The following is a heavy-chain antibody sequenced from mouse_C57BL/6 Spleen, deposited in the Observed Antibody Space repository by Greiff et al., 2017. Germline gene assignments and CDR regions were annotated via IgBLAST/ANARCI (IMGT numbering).Heavy chain of an antibody. V-gene: IGHV1-52*01. CDR1: GYTFTSYW. D-gene: IGHD1-1*01. J-gene: IGHJ2*01. CDR3: ARRRAYGSFDY. CDR2: IDPSDSET. Sequence: QVQLKQPGAELVRPGSSVKLSCTASGYTFTSYWMHWVKQRPIQGLEWIGNIDPSDSETHYNQKFKGKATLTVDTSSSTAYMQLSSLTSEDSAVYYCARRRAYGSFDYWGQGTTLTVSS.